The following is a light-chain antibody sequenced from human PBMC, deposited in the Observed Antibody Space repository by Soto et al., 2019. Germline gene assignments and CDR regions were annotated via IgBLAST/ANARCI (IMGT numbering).Light chain of an antibody. Sequence: QSVLTQPPSVSGAPGQRVSISCTGSSSNIGAGYDVHWYQQLPGTAPKLLIYTNNNRPSGVPDRFSGSKSGTSASLTIAGLQAEDEADYHCQSYDNSLGGSYVFGTGTKPTVL. CDR3: QSYDNSLGGSYV. V-gene: IGLV1-40*01. J-gene: IGLJ1*01. CDR2: TNN. CDR1: SSNIGAGYD.